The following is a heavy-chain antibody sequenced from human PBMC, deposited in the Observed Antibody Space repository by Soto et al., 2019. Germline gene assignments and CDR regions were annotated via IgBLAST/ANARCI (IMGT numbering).Heavy chain of an antibody. CDR3: TTDVYYYDSSGYSTVPTDY. V-gene: IGHV3-15*07. CDR1: GFTFSHAW. D-gene: IGHD3-22*01. J-gene: IGHJ4*02. CDR2: IKSKTDGGTT. Sequence: GGSLRLSCAASGFTFSHAWMNWVRQAPGKGLEWVGRIKSKTDGGTTDYAAPVKGRFTISRDDSKNTLYLQMNSLKTEDTAVYYCTTDVYYYDSSGYSTVPTDYWGQGTLVTVSS.